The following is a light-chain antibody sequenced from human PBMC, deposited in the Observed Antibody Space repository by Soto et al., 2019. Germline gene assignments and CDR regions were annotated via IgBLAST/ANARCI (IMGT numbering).Light chain of an antibody. V-gene: IGKV3D-20*01. Sequence: EIVLTQSPATLSLSPGERATLSCGASQSISSNNLAWYQQKPGLAPRLLIYDASRRATGIPDRFSGSGSGTDVTLTNSGLEPEDFAVYYCQEYGGSPRTFGQGTKVEIK. J-gene: IGKJ1*01. CDR2: DAS. CDR3: QEYGGSPRT. CDR1: QSISSNN.